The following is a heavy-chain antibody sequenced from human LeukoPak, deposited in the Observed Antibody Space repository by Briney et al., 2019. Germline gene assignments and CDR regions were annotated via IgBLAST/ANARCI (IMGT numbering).Heavy chain of an antibody. D-gene: IGHD5-18*01. J-gene: IGHJ4*02. V-gene: IGHV3-64*02. CDR2: IGGNGDTP. CDR1: GFTFYNYA. CDR3: ATRHEYSYPY. Sequence: GGSLRLSCVASGFTFYNYAMHWVRQAPGKGLEYVSAIGGNGDTPYYADSVKGRFTISRDNSKNTVYLQLGSLRTEDMAVYYCATRHEYSYPYWGQGTLVTVSS.